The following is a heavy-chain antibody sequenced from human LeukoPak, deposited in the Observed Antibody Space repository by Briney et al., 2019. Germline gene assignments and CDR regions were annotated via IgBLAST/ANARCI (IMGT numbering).Heavy chain of an antibody. CDR1: GYTFTTYA. Sequence: ASVKVSCKASGYTFTTYAMNWLRQAPGQGLEWMGWIDPHSGGTNYAQKFQGRVTMTRGTSITTAYMELSRLRSDDTAVYYCAREERYFDNWGQGTLVTVSS. V-gene: IGHV1-2*02. D-gene: IGHD1-26*01. CDR2: IDPHSGGT. J-gene: IGHJ4*02. CDR3: AREERYFDN.